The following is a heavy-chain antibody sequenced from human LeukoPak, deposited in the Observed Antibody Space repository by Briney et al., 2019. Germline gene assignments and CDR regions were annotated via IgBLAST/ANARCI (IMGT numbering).Heavy chain of an antibody. CDR1: GGSINSSY. Sequence: SETLSLTCTVSGGSINSSYWGWIRQPPGKGLEYIGYIYYTGGTNYNPSLKSRVTISVDTSKNQFSLKLSSVTAADTAVYFCAKYGGSGWVIDYWGQGTLVTVSS. V-gene: IGHV4-59*08. CDR2: IYYTGGT. CDR3: AKYGGSGWVIDY. J-gene: IGHJ4*02. D-gene: IGHD6-19*01.